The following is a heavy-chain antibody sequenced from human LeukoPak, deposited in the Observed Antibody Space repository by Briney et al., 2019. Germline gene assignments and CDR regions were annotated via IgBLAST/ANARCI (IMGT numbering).Heavy chain of an antibody. D-gene: IGHD3-3*01. J-gene: IGHJ6*02. V-gene: IGHV1-8*01. CDR3: ARSAIFGVTPTGYGMDV. CDR2: MNANNGGT. CDR1: GYTFTIYD. Sequence: ASVKVSCKASGYTFTIYDINWVRQAPGQGREWVGGMNANNGGTVYAQKFQGRVTMTRDTSRGTAYMELKRVRSEDTAVYYRARSAIFGVTPTGYGMDVWGQGTTLTVSS.